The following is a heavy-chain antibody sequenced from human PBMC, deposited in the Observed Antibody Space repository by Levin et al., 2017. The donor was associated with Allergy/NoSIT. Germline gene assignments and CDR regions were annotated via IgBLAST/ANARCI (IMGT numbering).Heavy chain of an antibody. CDR2: IKQDGSDK. D-gene: IGHD3-10*01. Sequence: LSLTCEASGFTFSNYWMTWVRQSPGKGLEWVANIKQDGSDKYVVGSVKGRFTISRDNGKNSVYLQMNSVRAEDTAVYFCARDVFCITKRCSAVGGPFDIWGQGTVVTVSS. CDR1: GFTFSNYW. V-gene: IGHV3-7*01. CDR3: ARDVFCITKRCSAVGGPFDI. J-gene: IGHJ3*02.